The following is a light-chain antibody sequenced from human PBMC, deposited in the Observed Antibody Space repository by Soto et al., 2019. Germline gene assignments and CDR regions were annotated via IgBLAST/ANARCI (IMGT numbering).Light chain of an antibody. V-gene: IGKV1-5*03. Sequence: IQMTHSPSTLSASVGDRVTITCRASQSISSWLAWYQQKPGKAPKLLIYKASSLESGVPSRFSGSGSGTEFTLTISSLQPDDFATYFCQQYNSYSRKFGQGTKVDI. CDR3: QQYNSYSRK. CDR2: KAS. CDR1: QSISSW. J-gene: IGKJ1*01.